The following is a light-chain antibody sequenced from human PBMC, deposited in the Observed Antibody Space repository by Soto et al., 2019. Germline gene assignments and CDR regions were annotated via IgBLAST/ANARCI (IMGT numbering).Light chain of an antibody. CDR2: GAS. V-gene: IGKV3-20*01. J-gene: IGKJ4*01. Sequence: TQSPATLSVSPGERATLSCRASQSVSSNLAWYQQKPGQAPRLLIYGASTRATGIPARFSGSGSGTDFTLTISRLEPEDFAVYYCQQYGSSPLFGGGTKVDIK. CDR1: QSVSSN. CDR3: QQYGSSPL.